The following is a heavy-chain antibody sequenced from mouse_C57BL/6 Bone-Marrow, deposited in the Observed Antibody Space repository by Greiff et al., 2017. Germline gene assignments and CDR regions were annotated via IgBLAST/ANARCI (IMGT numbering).Heavy chain of an antibody. D-gene: IGHD1-1*01. J-gene: IGHJ1*03. Sequence: VQLQQSGAELMKPGASVKLSCKATGYTFTGYWIAWVKQRPGHGLEWIGEILPGSGSTNYNEKFKGKATLTADTSSNTAYMQLSSLTTEDSAIYYCARYWYYDSSLHWYFDVWGTGTTVTVSS. CDR3: ARYWYYDSSLHWYFDV. CDR2: ILPGSGST. CDR1: GYTFTGYW. V-gene: IGHV1-9*01.